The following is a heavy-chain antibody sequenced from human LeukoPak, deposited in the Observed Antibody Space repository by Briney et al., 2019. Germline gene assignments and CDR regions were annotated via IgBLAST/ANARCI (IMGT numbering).Heavy chain of an antibody. V-gene: IGHV4-61*02. Sequence: SETLSLTCTVSGGSISSGSYYWSWIRQPAGKGLEWIGRIYTSGSTNYNPSLKSRVTISVDTSKNQFSPKLSSVTAADTAVYYCSSSSYYYYGMDVWGQGTTVTVSS. CDR2: IYTSGST. D-gene: IGHD6-6*01. CDR1: GGSISSGSYY. J-gene: IGHJ6*02. CDR3: SSSSYYYYGMDV.